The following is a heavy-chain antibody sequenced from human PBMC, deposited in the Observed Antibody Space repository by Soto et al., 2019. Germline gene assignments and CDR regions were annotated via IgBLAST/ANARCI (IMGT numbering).Heavy chain of an antibody. Sequence: QVQLVQSGAVVKKPGSSVKVSCRASGGTFSSYTISWVRQAPGQGLEWMGRIIPILGIPHYAQKFQGRVTITADISTSTAYMELSSLRSEDTAVYYCARGDDILTGSDYWGQGTLVTVSS. CDR2: IIPILGIP. CDR1: GGTFSSYT. D-gene: IGHD3-9*01. J-gene: IGHJ4*02. CDR3: ARGDDILTGSDY. V-gene: IGHV1-69*02.